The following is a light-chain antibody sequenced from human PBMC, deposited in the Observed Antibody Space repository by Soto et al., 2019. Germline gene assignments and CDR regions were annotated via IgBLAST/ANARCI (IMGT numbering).Light chain of an antibody. CDR1: QSVSSN. Sequence: EIVMTQSPATLSVSPGERATLSCRASQSVSSNLAWYQQKPGQAPRLPIYGASTRATGIPARSSGSGSGTESTLTISSLQSEDFAVYYCQQYNNWPRTFGQGTKLEIK. V-gene: IGKV3D-15*01. CDR2: GAS. J-gene: IGKJ2*01. CDR3: QQYNNWPRT.